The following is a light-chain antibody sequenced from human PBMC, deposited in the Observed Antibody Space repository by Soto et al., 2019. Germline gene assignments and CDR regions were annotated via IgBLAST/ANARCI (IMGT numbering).Light chain of an antibody. J-gene: IGKJ4*01. Sequence: PGERATLSCRASQSVSSSYLAWYQQKPGQAPRLLIYGASRRATGIPDRFSGSGSGTDFTLTISRLEPEDFAVYYCQQYGSSRLTCGGGTKVEIK. CDR3: QQYGSSRLT. V-gene: IGKV3-20*01. CDR2: GAS. CDR1: QSVSSSY.